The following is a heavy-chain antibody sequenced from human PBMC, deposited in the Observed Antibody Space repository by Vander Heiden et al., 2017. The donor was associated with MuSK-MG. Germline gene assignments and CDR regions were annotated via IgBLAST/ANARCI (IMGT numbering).Heavy chain of an antibody. V-gene: IGHV3-33*01. CDR3: ARPRTPIGTKGYFDY. CDR1: GFTFSNHG. J-gene: IGHJ4*01. Sequence: QVQLVESGGGVVQPGRSLRLSCAASGFTFSNHGMYWVRQAPGKGLEWVALIWFDGSNKYYGDSGKGRFNISRDNSKNTLYLQMDRLREEETALYFCARPRTPIGTKGYFDYWGHGTLVTVSS. CDR2: IWFDGSNK. D-gene: IGHD1-7*01.